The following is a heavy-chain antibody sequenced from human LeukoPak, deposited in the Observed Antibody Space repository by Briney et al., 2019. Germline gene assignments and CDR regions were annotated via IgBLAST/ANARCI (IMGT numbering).Heavy chain of an antibody. J-gene: IGHJ4*02. V-gene: IGHV4-59*01. CDR3: ARGSESDYGDYLVDY. CDR1: GGSISSYY. Sequence: SETLSLTCTVSGGSISSYYWSWIRQPPGKGLEWIGYIYYSGSTNYNPSLKSRVTISVDTSKNQFSLKLSSVTAADTAVYYCARGSESDYGDYLVDYWGQGTLVTVSS. CDR2: IYYSGST. D-gene: IGHD4-17*01.